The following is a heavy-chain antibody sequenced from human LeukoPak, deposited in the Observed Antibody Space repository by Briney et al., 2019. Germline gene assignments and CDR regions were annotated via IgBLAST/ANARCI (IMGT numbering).Heavy chain of an antibody. CDR3: ARATDVYSFDY. Sequence: TSSETLSLTCTVSGGSISSGDYYWSWIRQPPGKGLEWIGYIYYSGRTYYNPSLKSQVTISVDTSKNQFSLKLSSVTAADTAVYYCARATDVYSFDYWGQGTLVTVSS. CDR1: GGSISSGDYY. J-gene: IGHJ4*02. CDR2: IYYSGRT. V-gene: IGHV4-30-4*01.